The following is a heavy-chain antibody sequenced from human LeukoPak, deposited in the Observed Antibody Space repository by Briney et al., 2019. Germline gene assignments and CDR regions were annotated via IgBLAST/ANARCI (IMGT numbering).Heavy chain of an antibody. Sequence: SVKVSCKASGGTFSSYAISWVRQAPGQGLEWMGGIIPIFGTANYAQKFQGRVTMTTDTSTSTAYMELRSLRSDDTAVYYCARDHAGIVVVPAANPNYYMDVWGKGTTVTVSS. D-gene: IGHD2-2*01. J-gene: IGHJ6*03. CDR3: ARDHAGIVVVPAANPNYYMDV. CDR2: IIPIFGTA. CDR1: GGTFSSYA. V-gene: IGHV1-69*05.